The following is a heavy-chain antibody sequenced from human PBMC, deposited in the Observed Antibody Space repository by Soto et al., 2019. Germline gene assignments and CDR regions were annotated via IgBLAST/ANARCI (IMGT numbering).Heavy chain of an antibody. Sequence: GASVKVSCKASGYTFTGYYMHWVRQAPGQGLEWMGWINPNSGGTNYAQKFQGWVTMTGDTSISTAYMELSRLRSDDTAVYYCARSSYSSSWSYYYYYNMDVWGQGTTVTVSS. CDR1: GYTFTGYY. V-gene: IGHV1-2*04. CDR2: INPNSGGT. J-gene: IGHJ6*02. D-gene: IGHD6-13*01. CDR3: ARSSYSSSWSYYYYYNMDV.